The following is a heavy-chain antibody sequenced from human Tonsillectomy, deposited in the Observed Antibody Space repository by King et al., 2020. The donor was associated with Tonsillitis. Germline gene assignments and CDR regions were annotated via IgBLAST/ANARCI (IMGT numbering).Heavy chain of an antibody. D-gene: IGHD1-26*01. J-gene: IGHJ4*02. CDR1: GGSISSSSYY. Sequence: QLQESGPGLVKPSETLSLTCTVSGGSISSSSYYWGWIRQPPGKGLEWIGSIYYSGSTYYNPSLKSRVTISVDTSKNQFSLKLSSVTAADTAVYYGARRIGSYYYYFDSWGQGTLVTVSS. CDR2: IYYSGST. CDR3: ARRIGSYYYYFDS. V-gene: IGHV4-39*01.